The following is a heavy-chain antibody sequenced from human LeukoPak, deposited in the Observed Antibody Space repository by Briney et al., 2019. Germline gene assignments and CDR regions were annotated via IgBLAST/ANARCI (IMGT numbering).Heavy chain of an antibody. V-gene: IGHV3-74*01. CDR2: VNSDESDT. J-gene: IGHJ4*02. Sequence: GGPLRLSCAASGFIYSSYWMHWVRQAPGKGLVWVSRVNSDESDTNYADSVKGRFSISRDNAKNTLYLQMNSLRAEDTAAYYCARGTSYNTGPLGDWGQGTLVTVSS. CDR1: GFIYSSYW. CDR3: ARGTSYNTGPLGD. D-gene: IGHD5-24*01.